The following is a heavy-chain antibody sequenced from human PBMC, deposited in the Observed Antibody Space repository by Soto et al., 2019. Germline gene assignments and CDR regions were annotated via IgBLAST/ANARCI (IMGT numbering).Heavy chain of an antibody. CDR1: GYTFTSYG. CDR3: ATAFDGVTVIIAIIS. D-gene: IGHD3-22*01. CDR2: ISACNGNT. J-gene: IGHJ1*01. V-gene: IGHV1-18*01. Sequence: ASVKVSCKASGYTFTSYGISWVRQAPGQRLEWMGWISACNGNTNYSQKVQGRVTITTDTSASTAYMELSSLRSEDTALYYCATAFDGVTVIIAIISWGQGAVVTVSS.